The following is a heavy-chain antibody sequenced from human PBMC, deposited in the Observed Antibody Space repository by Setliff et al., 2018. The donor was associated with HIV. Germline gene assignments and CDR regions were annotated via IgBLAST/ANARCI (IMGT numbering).Heavy chain of an antibody. D-gene: IGHD3-22*01. J-gene: IGHJ5*01. CDR2: FYYSGST. Sequence: SETLSLTCTVSGVSFGSSDYYRAWIRQPPGKGLEWIGSFYYSGSTYYNPSLKSRVTISVDTSKNQLSLKLTSVTAADTAVYYCAMLDTSDYFRNNWFDSWGQGTLVTVSS. CDR1: GVSFGSSDYY. CDR3: AMLDTSDYFRNNWFDS. V-gene: IGHV4-39*01.